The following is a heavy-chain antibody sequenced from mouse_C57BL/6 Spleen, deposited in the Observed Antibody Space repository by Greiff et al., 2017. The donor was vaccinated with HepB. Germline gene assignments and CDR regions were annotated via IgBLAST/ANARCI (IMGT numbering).Heavy chain of an antibody. CDR2: IRNKANGYTT. CDR3: ARSSYDYDGFAY. D-gene: IGHD2-4*01. J-gene: IGHJ3*01. CDR1: GFTFTDYY. V-gene: IGHV7-3*01. Sequence: EVKLVESGGGLVQPGGSLSLSCAASGFTFTDYYMSWVRQPPGKALEWLGFIRNKANGYTTEYSASVKGRFTIARDNSQSILYLQMHALRAEDSATYYGARSSYDYDGFAYWGQGTLVTVSA.